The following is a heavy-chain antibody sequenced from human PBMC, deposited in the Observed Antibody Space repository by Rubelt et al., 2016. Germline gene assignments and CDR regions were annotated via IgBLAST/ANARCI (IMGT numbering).Heavy chain of an antibody. V-gene: IGHV3-33*01. CDR2: IWYDGSNK. Sequence: GFTFSSYGMHWVRQAPGKGLEWVAVIWYDGSNKYYADSVKGRFTISRDTSKNTLYLQMNSLRAEDTAVYYCARVRDSSGYYADWYFDLWGRGTLVTVSS. D-gene: IGHD3-22*01. CDR3: ARVRDSSGYYADWYFDL. J-gene: IGHJ2*01. CDR1: GFTFSSYG.